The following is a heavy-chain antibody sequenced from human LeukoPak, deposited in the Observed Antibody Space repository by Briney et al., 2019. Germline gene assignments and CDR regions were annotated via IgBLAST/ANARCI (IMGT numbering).Heavy chain of an antibody. V-gene: IGHV3-48*04. D-gene: IGHD6-6*01. J-gene: IGHJ4*02. CDR2: ISSSSSTI. CDR1: GFTFSSYS. CDR3: ARDRIAARFDY. Sequence: GGSLRLSCAASGFTFSSYSMNWVRQAPGGGLEWVSYISSSSSTIYYADSVKGRFTISRDNAKNSLYLQMNSLRAEDTAVYYCARDRIAARFDYWGQGTLVTVSS.